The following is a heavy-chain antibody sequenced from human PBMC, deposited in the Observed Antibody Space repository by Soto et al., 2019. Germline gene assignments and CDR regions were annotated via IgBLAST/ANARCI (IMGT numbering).Heavy chain of an antibody. CDR3: ARRAVVVPAAIHAFDI. J-gene: IGHJ3*02. CDR1: GGSISSSSYY. V-gene: IGHV4-39*01. CDR2: IYYSGST. Sequence: QLQLQESGPGLVKPSETLSLTCTVSGGSISSSSYYWGWIRQPPGKGLEWIGSIYYSGSTYYNPSLKSRVTISVDTSKNQFSLKLSSVTAADTAVYYWARRAVVVPAAIHAFDIWGQGTMVTVSS. D-gene: IGHD2-2*01.